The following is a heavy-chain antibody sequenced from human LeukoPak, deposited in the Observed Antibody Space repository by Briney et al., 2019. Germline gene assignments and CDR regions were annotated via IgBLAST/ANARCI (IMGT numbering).Heavy chain of an antibody. CDR3: TTNPGTWGDF. CDR2: IKSETNGGTA. V-gene: IGHV3-15*07. CDR1: GFTFNNAW. D-gene: IGHD7-27*01. Sequence: GGSLRLSCIASGFTFNNAWMNWVRQAPGKGLEWVAHIKSETNGGTADYAAAVEGRFTISRDDSKNTLYLQMNSLKIEDTAVYFCTTNPGTWGDFWGQGSLVTVSS. J-gene: IGHJ4*02.